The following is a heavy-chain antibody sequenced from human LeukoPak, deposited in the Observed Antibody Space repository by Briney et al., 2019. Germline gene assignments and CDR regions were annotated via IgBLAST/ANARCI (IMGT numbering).Heavy chain of an antibody. J-gene: IGHJ6*02. CDR2: IYYSGST. D-gene: IGHD3-10*01. CDR1: GGSINSYY. Sequence: SETLSLTCTVSGGSINSYYWTWIRQPPGKGLEWIWYIYYSGSTHYNPYLNSRVTISMDTSKNHFSLKLSSVTAADTAIYYCARTSRHFYGSGSNLTPWPADMDVWGQGTKVTVSS. CDR3: ARTSRHFYGSGSNLTPWPADMDV. V-gene: IGHV4-59*01.